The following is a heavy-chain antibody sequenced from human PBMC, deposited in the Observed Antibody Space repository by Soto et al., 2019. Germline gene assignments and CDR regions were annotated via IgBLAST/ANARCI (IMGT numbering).Heavy chain of an antibody. CDR2: VGWNGGDI. CDR1: GFTLDDYT. Sequence: SGGGLVQPGGSLRLSCAVSGFTLDDYTMHWVRQAPGKGLEWVSGVGWNGGDIVYADSVKGRFTVSRDNTRNSLYLEVNSLTTEDTAIYFCAKERAVVVPVSTSYFHYYGLDVWGQGTTVTVS. D-gene: IGHD2-2*01. V-gene: IGHV3-9*01. CDR3: AKERAVVVPVSTSYFHYYGLDV. J-gene: IGHJ6*02.